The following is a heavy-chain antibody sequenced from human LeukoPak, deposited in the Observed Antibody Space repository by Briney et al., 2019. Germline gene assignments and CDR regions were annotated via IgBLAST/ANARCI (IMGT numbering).Heavy chain of an antibody. J-gene: IGHJ5*02. D-gene: IGHD3-10*01. CDR3: ARVYGSGSYYNYWFDP. V-gene: IGHV1-18*01. CDR2: ISAYNGNT. CDR1: GYTFTNYG. Sequence: GASVKVSCKASGYTFTNYGISWVRQAPGQGLEWMGWISAYNGNTNYAQKLQGRVTMTTDTSTSTAYMELRSLRSDDTAVYYCARVYGSGSYYNYWFDPWGQGTLVTVSS.